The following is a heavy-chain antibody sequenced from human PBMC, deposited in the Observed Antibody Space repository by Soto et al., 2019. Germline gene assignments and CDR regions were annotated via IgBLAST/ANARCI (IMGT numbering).Heavy chain of an antibody. CDR1: GIPFRSYS. J-gene: IGHJ6*02. Sequence: GGSLRLSCAASGIPFRSYSMSWVRQAPGKGLEWVSYISSSSSTIYYADSVKGRFTISRDNAKNSLYLQMNSLRDEDTAVYYCARDGDYGDEYGMDVWGQGTTVTVSS. CDR2: ISSSSSTI. D-gene: IGHD4-17*01. CDR3: ARDGDYGDEYGMDV. V-gene: IGHV3-48*02.